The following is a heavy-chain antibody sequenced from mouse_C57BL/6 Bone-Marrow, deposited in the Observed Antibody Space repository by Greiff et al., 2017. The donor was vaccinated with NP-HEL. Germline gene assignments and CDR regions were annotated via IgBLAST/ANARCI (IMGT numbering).Heavy chain of an antibody. Sequence: VQVVESGPGLVAPSQSLSITCTVSGFSLTSYGVDWVRQSPGKGLEWLGVIWGVGSTNYNSALKSRLSISKDNSKSQVFLKMNSLQTDDTAMYYCASLYYDYDDGRWFAYWGQGTLVTVSA. J-gene: IGHJ3*01. D-gene: IGHD2-4*01. V-gene: IGHV2-6*01. CDR3: ASLYYDYDDGRWFAY. CDR1: GFSLTSYG. CDR2: IWGVGST.